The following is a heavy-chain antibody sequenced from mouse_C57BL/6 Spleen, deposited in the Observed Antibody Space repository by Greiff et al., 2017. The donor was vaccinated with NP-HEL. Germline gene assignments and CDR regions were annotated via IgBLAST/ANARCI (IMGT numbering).Heavy chain of an antibody. J-gene: IGHJ1*03. CDR2: IRNKANGYTT. CDR3: ASLLTFDWYCDV. Sequence: EVMLVESGGGLVQPGGSLSLSCAASGFTFTDYYMSWVRQPPGKALEWLGFIRNKANGYTTEYSASVKGRFTISRDNSQSILYLQMNALRAEDSATYYCASLLTFDWYCDVWGTGTTVTVSS. CDR1: GFTFTDYY. D-gene: IGHD1-1*01. V-gene: IGHV7-3*01.